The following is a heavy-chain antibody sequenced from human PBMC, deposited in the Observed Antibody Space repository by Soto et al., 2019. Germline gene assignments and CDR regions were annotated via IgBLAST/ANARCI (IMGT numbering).Heavy chain of an antibody. J-gene: IGHJ4*02. CDR2: IYWDDDK. D-gene: IGHD4-17*01. CDR1: GFSLSTSGEG. V-gene: IGHV2-5*02. Sequence: ISWKESGPTLMKPTQTLTLTCTFTGFSLSTSGEGVGWIRQPPGKALEWLAVIYWDDDKRYSPSLQSRLTITKDTSKNPVVLTMTNMDPVDTATYYCARKNYGDYPTDYWGQGTLVTVSS. CDR3: ARKNYGDYPTDY.